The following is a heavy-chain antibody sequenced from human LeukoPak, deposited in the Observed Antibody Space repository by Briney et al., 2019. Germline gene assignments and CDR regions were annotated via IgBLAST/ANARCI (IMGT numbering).Heavy chain of an antibody. Sequence: QPGGSLRLSCAASGFTFSSYAMHWVRQAPGKGLEWVGVISYDGSNKYYADSVKGRFTISRDNSKNTLYLQMNSLRAEDTAVYFCVRAIGSNTLWGQGTLVTVSS. CDR2: ISYDGSNK. V-gene: IGHV3-30-3*01. CDR3: VRAIGSNTL. J-gene: IGHJ4*02. CDR1: GFTFSSYA. D-gene: IGHD4-23*01.